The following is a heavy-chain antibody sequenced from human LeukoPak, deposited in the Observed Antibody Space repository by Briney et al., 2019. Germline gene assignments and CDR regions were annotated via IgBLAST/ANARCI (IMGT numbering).Heavy chain of an antibody. CDR2: ISGTGGST. J-gene: IGHJ4*02. V-gene: IGHV3-23*01. Sequence: TGGSLRLSCAASGFTFSSYAMSWVRQAPGKGPEWVSGISGTGGSTYYADSVKGRFTISRDNSKNTLYLQMNSLRAEDTAIYYCAKDGTYSSGWYHSFDYWGQGTLVTVPS. D-gene: IGHD6-19*01. CDR1: GFTFSSYA. CDR3: AKDGTYSSGWYHSFDY.